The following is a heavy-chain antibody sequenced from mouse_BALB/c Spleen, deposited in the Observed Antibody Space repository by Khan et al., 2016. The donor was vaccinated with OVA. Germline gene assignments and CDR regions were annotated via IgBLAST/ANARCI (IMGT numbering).Heavy chain of an antibody. V-gene: IGHV5-6*01. CDR2: ISSDGDYT. J-gene: IGHJ3*01. D-gene: IGHD4-1*01. Sequence: EVKLVESGGDLVKSGGSLKLSCAASGSTFSPYSMSWVRQTPDKRLEWVATISSDGDYTYYPDSVKGRFNISRDNAKNTLYLQMSSLKSEDTAIYYCATHLTGSFAYWGQGTLVTVSA. CDR1: GSTFSPYS. CDR3: ATHLTGSFAY.